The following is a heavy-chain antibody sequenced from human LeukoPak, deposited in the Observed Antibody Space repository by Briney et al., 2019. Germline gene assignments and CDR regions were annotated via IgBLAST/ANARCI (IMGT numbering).Heavy chain of an antibody. V-gene: IGHV3-23*01. CDR3: AKGRYYDFWSGSYPDWSDP. Sequence: GGSLRLSCAASGFTFSSYAMSWVRQAPGKGLEWVSAISGSGGSTYYADSVKGRFTISRDNSKNTLYLQMNSLRAEDTAVYYCAKGRYYDFWSGSYPDWSDPWGQGTLVTVSS. D-gene: IGHD3-3*01. CDR1: GFTFSSYA. J-gene: IGHJ5*02. CDR2: ISGSGGST.